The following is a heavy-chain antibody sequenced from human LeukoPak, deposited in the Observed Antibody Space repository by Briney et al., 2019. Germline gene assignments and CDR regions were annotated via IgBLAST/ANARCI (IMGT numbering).Heavy chain of an antibody. CDR2: IYYSGST. Sequence: PSETLSLTCTVSGGSISSYYWSWIRQPPGKGLEWIGYIYYSGSTNYNPSLKSRVTISVDTSKNQFSLKLSSVTAADTAVYYCAGTMYYDILTGYYPLSRAFDIWGQGTMVTVSS. J-gene: IGHJ3*02. CDR1: GGSISSYY. D-gene: IGHD3-9*01. CDR3: AGTMYYDILTGYYPLSRAFDI. V-gene: IGHV4-59*01.